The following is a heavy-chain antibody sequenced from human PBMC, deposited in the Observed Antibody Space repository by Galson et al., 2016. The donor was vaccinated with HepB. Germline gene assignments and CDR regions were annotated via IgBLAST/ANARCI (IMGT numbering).Heavy chain of an antibody. D-gene: IGHD1-1*01. V-gene: IGHV4-4*02. CDR3: ARGQLIHGFDP. J-gene: IGHJ5*02. CDR1: GVSIDTDNW. CDR2: VYRSGTS. Sequence: SETLSLTCAVSGVSIDTDNWRSWVRQPPGKGLEWIGEVYRSGTSHCNPSLLSRVTISVDKSKNQFSLKMDSVTAADTAVYYCARGQLIHGFDPWGQGTLVIVSS.